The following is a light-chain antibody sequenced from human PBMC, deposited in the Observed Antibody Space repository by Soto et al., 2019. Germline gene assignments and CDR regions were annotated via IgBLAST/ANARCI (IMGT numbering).Light chain of an antibody. V-gene: IGKV4-1*01. CDR3: QQYCTTPWT. Sequence: DIVMTQSPDSLAVSLGDRATINCKSSQSVLYSSNNKNHLAWYQQKPGQPPKLLIYWASTRESGVPDRFSGSGSGTDFTLTISSLQAEDVAVYYCQQYCTTPWTFGQGTKVEIK. CDR1: QSVLYSSNNKNH. CDR2: WAS. J-gene: IGKJ1*01.